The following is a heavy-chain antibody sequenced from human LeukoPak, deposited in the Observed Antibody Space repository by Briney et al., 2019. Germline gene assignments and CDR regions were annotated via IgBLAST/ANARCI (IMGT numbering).Heavy chain of an antibody. J-gene: IGHJ4*02. V-gene: IGHV3-21*01. D-gene: IGHD3-22*01. CDR3: ARPDNYYDSSGYYYDY. CDR1: GFTFSSYS. Sequence: PGRSLRLSCAASGFTFSSYSMNWVRQAPGKGLEWVSSISSSSSYIYYADSVKGRFTISRDNAKNSLYLQMNSLRAEDTAVYYCARPDNYYDSSGYYYDYWGQGTLVTVSS. CDR2: ISSSSSYI.